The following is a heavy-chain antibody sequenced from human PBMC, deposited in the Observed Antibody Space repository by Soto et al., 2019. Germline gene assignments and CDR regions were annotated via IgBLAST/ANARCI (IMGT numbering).Heavy chain of an antibody. D-gene: IGHD3-10*01. V-gene: IGHV1-69*06. CDR3: ATVRARGGPLRFED. CDR1: GGLISKYS. Sequence: QVQLVQSGAEVRKPGSSVKVSCKTSGGLISKYSFNWVRQAPGQGLEWMGGVLPISGSTDYAHKFQGRLTITADRYASTVYMGLGRLRSDDTANYYCATVRARGGPLRFEDGGQGMLISVSS. J-gene: IGHJ4*01. CDR2: VLPISGST.